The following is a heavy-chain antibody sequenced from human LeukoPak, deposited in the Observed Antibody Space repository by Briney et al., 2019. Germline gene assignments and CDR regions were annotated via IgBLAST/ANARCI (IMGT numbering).Heavy chain of an antibody. CDR1: GFTFSSYS. CDR3: AREYLVGRYYGSGSYYGY. V-gene: IGHV3-21*01. CDR2: ISSSSSYI. J-gene: IGHJ4*02. Sequence: AGGSLRLSCAASGFTFSSYSMNWVRQAPGKGLEWVSSISSSSSYIYYADSVKGRFTISRDNAKNSLYLQMNSLRAEDTAVYYCAREYLVGRYYGSGSYYGYWGQGTLVTVSS. D-gene: IGHD3-10*01.